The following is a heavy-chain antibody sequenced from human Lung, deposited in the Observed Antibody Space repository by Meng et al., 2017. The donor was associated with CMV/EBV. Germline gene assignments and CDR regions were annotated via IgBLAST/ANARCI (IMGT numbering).Heavy chain of an antibody. Sequence: LXCAVYGGXFSGYYWSWIRQPPGKGLEWIGEINHSGSTNYNPSLKSRVTISVDTSKNQFSLKLSSVTAADTAVYYCARGYIVVVPAAMLRSGLYGMDVXGQGXTVTVSS. J-gene: IGHJ6*02. V-gene: IGHV4-34*01. D-gene: IGHD2-2*01. CDR1: GGXFSGYY. CDR2: INHSGST. CDR3: ARGYIVVVPAAMLRSGLYGMDV.